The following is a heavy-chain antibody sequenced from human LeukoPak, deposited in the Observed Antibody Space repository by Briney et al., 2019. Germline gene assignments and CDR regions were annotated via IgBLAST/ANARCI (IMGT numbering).Heavy chain of an antibody. CDR1: GFTFSSYG. J-gene: IGHJ3*02. D-gene: IGHD4-11*01. V-gene: IGHV3-30*02. CDR2: IRYDGSDK. Sequence: PGGSLRLSCAASGFTFSSYGMHWVRQAPGKGLEWEAFIRYDGSDKHYADSVKGRFTISRDNSKNTLYLQMNSLRAEDTAVYYCAKDQGYSMDTWGQGTMVTVSS. CDR3: AKDQGYSMDT.